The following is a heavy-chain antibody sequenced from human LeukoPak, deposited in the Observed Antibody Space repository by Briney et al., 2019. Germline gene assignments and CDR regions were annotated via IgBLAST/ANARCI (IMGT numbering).Heavy chain of an antibody. D-gene: IGHD6-6*01. V-gene: IGHV3-21*01. CDR3: ARGSSNIAARNNCFDP. CDR2: ISSSSLYI. Sequence: TGGSLRLSCATFGFTFSSYNMNWVRQAPGKGLEWVSSISSSSLYIYYADSVRGRFTISRDNAKNSLYLQMNSLRAEDTAVYYCARGSSNIAARNNCFDPWGQGTLVTVSS. CDR1: GFTFSSYN. J-gene: IGHJ5*02.